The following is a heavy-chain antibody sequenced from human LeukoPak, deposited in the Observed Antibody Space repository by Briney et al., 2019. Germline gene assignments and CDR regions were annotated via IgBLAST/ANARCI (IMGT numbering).Heavy chain of an antibody. CDR2: ISSSSYI. D-gene: IGHD2-21*02. CDR1: GFTFSSYS. V-gene: IGHV3-21*01. CDR3: ASSPVVTARDYFDY. J-gene: IGHJ4*02. Sequence: PGGSLRLSCAASGFTFSSYSMNWVRQAPGKGLEWVSSISSSSYIYYADSVKGRFTISRDNAKNSLYPQMNSLRAEDTAVYYCASSPVVTARDYFDYWGQGTLVTVSS.